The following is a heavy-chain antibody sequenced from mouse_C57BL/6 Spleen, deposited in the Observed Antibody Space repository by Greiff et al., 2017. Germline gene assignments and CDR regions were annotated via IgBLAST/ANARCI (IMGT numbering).Heavy chain of an antibody. J-gene: IGHJ2*01. D-gene: IGHD2-4*01. CDR1: GYTFTSYG. CDR2: IYPRSGNT. V-gene: IGHV1-81*01. Sequence: QVQLQQSGAELARPGASVKLSCKASGYTFTSYGISWVKQRTGQGLEWIGEIYPRSGNTYYNEKFKGKATLTADKSSSTAYMELRSLTSEDSAVYFCARGIYYDYDVRFDYWGQGTTRTVSS. CDR3: ARGIYYDYDVRFDY.